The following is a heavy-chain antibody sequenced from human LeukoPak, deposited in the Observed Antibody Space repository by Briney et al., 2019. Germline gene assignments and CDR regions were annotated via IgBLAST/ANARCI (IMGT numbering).Heavy chain of an antibody. CDR1: GFTFDDYA. V-gene: IGHV3-9*01. CDR2: ISWNSGSI. J-gene: IGHJ3*02. CDR3: AKASSGWVDAFDI. D-gene: IGHD6-19*01. Sequence: PGRSLRLSCAASGFTFDDYAMHWVRQAPGKGLEWVSGISWNSGSIGYADSVKGRFTISRDNAKNSLYLQMNSLRAEDTALYYCAKASSGWVDAFDIWGQGTMVTVSS.